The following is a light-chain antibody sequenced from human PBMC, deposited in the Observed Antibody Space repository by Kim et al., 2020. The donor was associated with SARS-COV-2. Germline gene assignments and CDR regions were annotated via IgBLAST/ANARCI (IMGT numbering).Light chain of an antibody. CDR3: QQYGNSPYA. V-gene: IGKV3-20*01. CDR1: QIISDNY. J-gene: IGKJ2*01. CDR2: GAS. Sequence: EIVLTQSPGTLSLSPGETATLSCRASQIISDNYLAWYQQKPGQPPRLLISGASSRATAIPDRFSGSGSGTDFTLTINRLEPEDFAIYFCQQYGNSPYAFGQGTKLEIK.